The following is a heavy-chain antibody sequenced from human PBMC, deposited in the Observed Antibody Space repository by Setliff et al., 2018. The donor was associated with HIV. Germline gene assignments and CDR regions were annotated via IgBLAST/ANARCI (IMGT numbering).Heavy chain of an antibody. D-gene: IGHD5-12*01. CDR1: GFTFSSYE. J-gene: IGHJ4*02. CDR3: ARDWRSGYDLNFDY. CDR2: IKQDGSEK. V-gene: IGHV3-7*01. Sequence: GGSLRLSCAASGFTFSSYEMNWVRQAPGKGLEWVAKIKQDGSEKYYVDSVKGRFTISRDNAKNSLYLQMNSLRAEDTAIYYCARDWRSGYDLNFDYWGQGTLVTVSS.